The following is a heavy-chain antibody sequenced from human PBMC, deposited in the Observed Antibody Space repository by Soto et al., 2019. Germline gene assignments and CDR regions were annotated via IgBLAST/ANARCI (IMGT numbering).Heavy chain of an antibody. Sequence: QVQLQESGPGLVKPSETLSLTCTVSGGSISSYYWSWIRQPPGKGLEWIGYIYYSGSTNYNPSLKSRVTISVGTSKNQFALKLSSVTAADTAVYYCASLGTTVSRFDYWGQGTLVTVSS. D-gene: IGHD4-17*01. CDR3: ASLGTTVSRFDY. J-gene: IGHJ4*02. CDR1: GGSISSYY. V-gene: IGHV4-59*01. CDR2: IYYSGST.